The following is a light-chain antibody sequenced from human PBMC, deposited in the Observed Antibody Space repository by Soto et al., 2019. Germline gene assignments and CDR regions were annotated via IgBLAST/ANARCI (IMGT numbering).Light chain of an antibody. CDR2: KAS. Sequence: DIQMTQSPSTLSASVGDRITITCRASQSISSLLAWDQQKPGKAPKLLIYKASTLESGVPSRFSGSGSGTEFTLTISGLQPDDFATYYCQQYNTYSTFGQGTKLEMK. V-gene: IGKV1-5*03. CDR1: QSISSL. CDR3: QQYNTYST. J-gene: IGKJ2*01.